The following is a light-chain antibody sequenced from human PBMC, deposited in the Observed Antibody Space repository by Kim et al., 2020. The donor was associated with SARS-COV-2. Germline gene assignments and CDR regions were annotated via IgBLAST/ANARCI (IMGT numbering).Light chain of an antibody. CDR1: ASVSNTY. Sequence: STATRATLSCRASASVSNTYVAWYQQKPGQAPRLLIYDTSSRATGIADRFSGSGSGADFTLTISRLEPEDFAVFYCQHYGSPTLTFGGGTKVDIK. CDR3: QHYGSPTLT. V-gene: IGKV3-20*01. J-gene: IGKJ4*01. CDR2: DTS.